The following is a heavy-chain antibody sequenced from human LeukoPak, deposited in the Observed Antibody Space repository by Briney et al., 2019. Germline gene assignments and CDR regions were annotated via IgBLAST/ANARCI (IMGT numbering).Heavy chain of an antibody. V-gene: IGHV3-23*01. CDR2: ISGSGGST. CDR3: AKEVSGSYYKGSVDY. Sequence: GGSLRLSCAASGFTFSSYAMSWVRQAPGRGLEWVSAISGSGGSTYYADSVKGRFTISRDNSKNTLYLQMNSLRAEDTAVYYCAKEVSGSYYKGSVDYWGQGTLVTVSS. CDR1: GFTFSSYA. J-gene: IGHJ4*02. D-gene: IGHD1-26*01.